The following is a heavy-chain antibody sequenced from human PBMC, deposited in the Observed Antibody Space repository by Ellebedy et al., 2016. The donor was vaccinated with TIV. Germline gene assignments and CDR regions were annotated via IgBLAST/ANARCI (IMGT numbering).Heavy chain of an antibody. D-gene: IGHD1-14*01. CDR1: GYTFTSYD. Sequence: AASVKVSCKASGYTFTSYDIHWVRQATGQGLEWMGWMNPQSGKTGNAKKFQDRVTMTTNTSINAAYKNVSSLRFEDTAVYYCTRGGTTGFDPWGQGTLVIVSS. V-gene: IGHV1-8*01. CDR2: MNPQSGKT. J-gene: IGHJ5*02. CDR3: TRGGTTGFDP.